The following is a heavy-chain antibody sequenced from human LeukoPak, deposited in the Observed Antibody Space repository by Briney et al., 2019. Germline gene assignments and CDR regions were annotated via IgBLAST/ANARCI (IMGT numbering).Heavy chain of an antibody. CDR2: IIPIFGTA. Sequence: GASVKVSCKASGGTFSSYAISWVRQAPGQGLEWMGGIIPIFGTANYAQEFQGRVTITTDESTSTAYMELSSLRSEDTAVYYCARSREMATILPGDYYYMDVWGKGTTVTVSS. CDR3: ARSREMATILPGDYYYMDV. CDR1: GGTFSSYA. J-gene: IGHJ6*03. D-gene: IGHD5-24*01. V-gene: IGHV1-69*05.